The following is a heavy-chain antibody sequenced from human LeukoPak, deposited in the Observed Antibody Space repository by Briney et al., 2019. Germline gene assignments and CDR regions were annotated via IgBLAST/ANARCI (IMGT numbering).Heavy chain of an antibody. J-gene: IGHJ4*02. V-gene: IGHV3-30*02. D-gene: IGHD3-22*01. CDR2: IRYDGSNK. CDR1: GFTFSDYY. Sequence: GGSLRLSCAASGFTFSDYYMSWVRQAPGKGLEWVAFIRYDGSNKYYADSVKGRFTISKDNSKNTLYLQMNSLRAEDTAVYYCANNYYDSSGYDFDYWGQGTLVTVSS. CDR3: ANNYYDSSGYDFDY.